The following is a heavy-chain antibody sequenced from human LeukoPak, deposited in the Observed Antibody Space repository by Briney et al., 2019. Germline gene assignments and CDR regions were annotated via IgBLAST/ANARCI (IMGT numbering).Heavy chain of an antibody. D-gene: IGHD6-13*01. CDR2: ISAYNGNT. CDR3: GRKISLYSSSWYRYWFDP. V-gene: IGHV1-18*01. CDR1: GYTFTSYG. Sequence: ASVKVSCKASGYTFTSYGISWVRQAPGQGLEWMGWISAYNGNTNYAQKLQGRVTMTTDTSTSTAHMELRSLRSDDTAVYYCGRKISLYSSSWYRYWFDPWGQGTLVTVSS. J-gene: IGHJ5*02.